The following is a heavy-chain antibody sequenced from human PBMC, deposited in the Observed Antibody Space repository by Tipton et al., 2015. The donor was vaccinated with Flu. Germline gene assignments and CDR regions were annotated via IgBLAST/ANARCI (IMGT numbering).Heavy chain of an antibody. J-gene: IGHJ5*02. CDR1: GDSVRSTYY. V-gene: IGHV4-38-2*02. Sequence: TLSLTCTVTGDSVRSTYYWAWIRQPPGGGLEWIGNINHNGNTYHNPSLKSRVIMSVDTSRNQFSLKLSSVTAADTAVYYCARRDFSNYVSDPKSCFDPWGQGILVTVSS. D-gene: IGHD4-11*01. CDR3: ARRDFSNYVSDPKSCFDP. CDR2: INHNGNT.